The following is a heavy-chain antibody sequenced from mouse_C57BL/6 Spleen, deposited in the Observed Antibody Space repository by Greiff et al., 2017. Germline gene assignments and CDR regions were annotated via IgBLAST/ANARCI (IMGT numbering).Heavy chain of an antibody. CDR2: ISSGSSTI. Sequence: EVMLVESGGGLVKPGGSLKLSCAASGFTFSDYGMHWVRQAPEKGLEWVAYISSGSSTIYYADTVKGRFTIARDNAKNTLFLQMTSVRSEDTAMYYCARGYYYGSRGAWYFDVWGTGTTVTVSS. V-gene: IGHV5-17*01. CDR3: ARGYYYGSRGAWYFDV. CDR1: GFTFSDYG. D-gene: IGHD1-1*01. J-gene: IGHJ1*03.